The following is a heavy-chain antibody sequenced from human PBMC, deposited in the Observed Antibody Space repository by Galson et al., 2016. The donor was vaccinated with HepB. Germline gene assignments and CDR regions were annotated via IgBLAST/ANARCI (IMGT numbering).Heavy chain of an antibody. V-gene: IGHV3-43*01. CDR3: AKDHGGYSGFDY. Sequence: SLRLSCAAPGFTVGTYTLHWIRQAPGEGLQWVSLITGARANAYYADSVKGRFTISRDNRKNSLYLQINSRRTEDTALYYCAKDHGGYSGFDYWGQGTLVTVSS. CDR1: GFTVGTYT. D-gene: IGHD4-23*01. CDR2: ITGARANA. J-gene: IGHJ4*02.